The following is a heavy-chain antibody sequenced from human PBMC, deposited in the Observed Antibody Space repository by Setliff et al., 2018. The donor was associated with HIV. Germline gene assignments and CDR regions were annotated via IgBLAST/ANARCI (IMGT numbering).Heavy chain of an antibody. CDR3: ATLDPSGGNFLAY. V-gene: IGHV4-4*09. CDR1: GDTDFY. Sequence: SETLSLTCTVSGDTDFYWNWIRQPPGKGLEWIGYIHASGKTNYNPSRKSRVTISIDTSKMQFSLHLTSVTAADTAVYYCATLDPSGGNFLAYWGQGTLVTVSS. CDR2: IHASGKT. D-gene: IGHD2-21*02. J-gene: IGHJ4*02.